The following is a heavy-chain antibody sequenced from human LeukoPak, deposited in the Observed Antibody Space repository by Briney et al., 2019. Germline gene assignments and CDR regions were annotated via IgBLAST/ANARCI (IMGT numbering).Heavy chain of an antibody. V-gene: IGHV4-34*01. Sequence: SETLSLTCAVYGGSFSGYYWSWIRQPPGKGLEWIGEINHSGSTNYNPSLKSRVTISVDTSKNQFSLKLSSVTAADTAVYYCARASTVTTRNIVYWGQGTLVTVSS. CDR1: GGSFSGYY. CDR2: INHSGST. CDR3: ARASTVTTRNIVY. J-gene: IGHJ4*02. D-gene: IGHD4-17*01.